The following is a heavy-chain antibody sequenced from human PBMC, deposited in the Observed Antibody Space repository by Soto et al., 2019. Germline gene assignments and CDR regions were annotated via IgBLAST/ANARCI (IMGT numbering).Heavy chain of an antibody. V-gene: IGHV3-33*01. CDR1: GFTFSSYG. CDR3: ASDPTEGSAPDY. Sequence: QVQLVESGGGVVQPGRSLRLSCAASGFTFSSYGMHWVRQAPGKGLEWVAVIWYDGSNKDYADSVKGRFTISRDNSKNTLYLQMNSLRAEDTAVYYCASDPTEGSAPDYWGQGTLVTVSS. CDR2: IWYDGSNK. J-gene: IGHJ4*02.